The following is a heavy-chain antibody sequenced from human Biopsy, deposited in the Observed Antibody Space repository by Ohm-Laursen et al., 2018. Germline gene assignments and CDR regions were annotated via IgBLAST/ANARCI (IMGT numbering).Heavy chain of an antibody. CDR3: ARDGKRWDYSTYFSWHLDL. Sequence: SLRLSCAASGFTFSSYGMHWVRQAPGKGLEWVAVISYDGSGEYYADSLQGRFIISRDNPKNTVDLQMNSLRAKDTAVYFCARDGKRWDYSTYFSWHLDLWGRGTLVTVSS. CDR1: GFTFSSYG. J-gene: IGHJ2*01. V-gene: IGHV3-30*03. D-gene: IGHD4-11*01. CDR2: ISYDGSGE.